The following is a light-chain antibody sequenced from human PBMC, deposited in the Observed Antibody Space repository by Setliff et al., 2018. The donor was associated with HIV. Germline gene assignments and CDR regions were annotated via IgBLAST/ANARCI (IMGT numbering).Light chain of an antibody. CDR1: SNDIGAYNR. J-gene: IGLJ1*01. V-gene: IGLV2-14*03. CDR3: SSITTGGASDV. Sequence: SALTQPASVSGSPGQSITISCTGTSNDIGAYNRVSWFQQLPGKVPKLMIYDVTHRPSGTSSRFSGSQSGNTAPLTISGLQAEDEADYYCSSITTGGASDVFGTATKVTVL. CDR2: DVT.